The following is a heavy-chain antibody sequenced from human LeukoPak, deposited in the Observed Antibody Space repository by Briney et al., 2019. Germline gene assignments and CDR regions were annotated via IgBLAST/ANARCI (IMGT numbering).Heavy chain of an antibody. CDR2: IKQDGSEK. V-gene: IGHV3-7*03. J-gene: IGHJ3*02. CDR3: ARDRGAFDI. CDR1: VFTFSSYW. Sequence: PGGSLRLSCAAPVFTFSSYWMSWVRQAPGKGLEWVANIKQDGSEKYYVDSVKGRFTISRDNAKNPLYLQMNSLRAEDTAVYYCARDRGAFDIWGQGTMVTVSS.